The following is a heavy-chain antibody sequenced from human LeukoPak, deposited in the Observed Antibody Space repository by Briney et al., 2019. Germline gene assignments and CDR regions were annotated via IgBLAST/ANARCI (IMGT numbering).Heavy chain of an antibody. J-gene: IGHJ4*02. CDR1: GFSFSSYE. V-gene: IGHV3-48*03. D-gene: IGHD3-22*01. CDR2: ITGSGDTI. CDR3: ARGFRGWHAEGFDY. Sequence: SLRLSCSASGFSFSSYEMNWVRQAPGKGLEWISYITGSGDTIYYADSVKGRFTISRDNVKNSLYLQMNSLRAEDTAVYYCARGFRGWHAEGFDYWGQGTLVTVSS.